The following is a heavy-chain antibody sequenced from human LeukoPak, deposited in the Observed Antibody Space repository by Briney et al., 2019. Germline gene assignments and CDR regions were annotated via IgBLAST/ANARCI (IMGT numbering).Heavy chain of an antibody. CDR3: AELTSMVEQY. D-gene: IGHD3-10*01. V-gene: IGHV3-74*01. J-gene: IGHJ4*02. CDR2: INSDGSST. CDR1: GFTFSSYW. Sequence: GGSLRLSCAVSGFTFSSYWRHWVRQAPGKGLVWVSRINSDGSSTRYEDSVKGRFTISRDNAKNTLYLQMNSLRAEDTAVYYCAELTSMVEQYWGQGTLVTVSS.